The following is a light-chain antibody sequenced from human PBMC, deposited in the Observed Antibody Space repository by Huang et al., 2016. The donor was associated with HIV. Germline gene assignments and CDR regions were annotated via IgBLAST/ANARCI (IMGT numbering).Light chain of an antibody. V-gene: IGKV3-15*01. Sequence: EIVMTQSPATLSVSPGERATLSCRASPSVSSNLAWYQQKPGQAPSLLISGAATRATGIPARFSGSGSGTEFTLTISSLQSEEFAVYYCQQYNNWRTFGQGTKVEIK. CDR2: GAA. J-gene: IGKJ1*01. CDR3: QQYNNWRT. CDR1: PSVSSN.